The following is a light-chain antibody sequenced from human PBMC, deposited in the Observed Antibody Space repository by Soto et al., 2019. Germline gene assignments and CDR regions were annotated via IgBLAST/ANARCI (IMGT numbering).Light chain of an antibody. CDR3: QQYYSYPWT. CDR2: DAS. V-gene: IGKV1-16*02. CDR1: QGIKNY. J-gene: IGKJ1*01. Sequence: DIQVTQSPSSLSAFVGDRVTITCRASQGIKNYLAWFQLKPGKSPKSLISDASTLQGGVPSKFSGSGSGTDFTLTISSLQPEDSATYYCQQYYSYPWTFGQGTKVEIK.